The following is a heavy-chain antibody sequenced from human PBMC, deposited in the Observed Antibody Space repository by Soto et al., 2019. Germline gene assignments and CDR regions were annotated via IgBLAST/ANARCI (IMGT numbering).Heavy chain of an antibody. J-gene: IGHJ3*02. D-gene: IGHD3-10*01. Sequence: GESLKISCMGSGYKVSTWHNFTSYWIAWVRQMPGEGLEWMGIIYPGDSDTRYSPSFQGQVTISADKSINTAYLQWSSVKASDTAMYYCVGSYYYGSRSYYQVRSFDIWGQGTTVTVSS. V-gene: IGHV5-51*01. CDR1: GYKVSTWHNFTSYW. CDR3: VGSYYYGSRSYYQVRSFDI. CDR2: IYPGDSDT.